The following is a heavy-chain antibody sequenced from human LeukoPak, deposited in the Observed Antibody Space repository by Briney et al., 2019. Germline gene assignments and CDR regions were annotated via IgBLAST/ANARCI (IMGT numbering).Heavy chain of an antibody. Sequence: KPSETLSLTCAVYGGSFSGYYWSWIRQPPGKGLEWIGEINHSGSTNYNPSLKSRVTISVDTSKNQFSLKLSSVTAADTAVYYCARDGGGGAAGYWGQGTLVTVSS. CDR2: INHSGST. V-gene: IGHV4-34*01. J-gene: IGHJ4*02. CDR1: GGSFSGYY. CDR3: ARDGGGGAAGY. D-gene: IGHD1-26*01.